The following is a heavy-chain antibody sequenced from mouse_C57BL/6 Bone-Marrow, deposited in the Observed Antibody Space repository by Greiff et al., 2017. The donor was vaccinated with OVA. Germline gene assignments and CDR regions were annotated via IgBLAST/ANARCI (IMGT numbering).Heavy chain of an antibody. V-gene: IGHV1-76*01. CDR3: ARDPFAY. J-gene: IGHJ3*01. CDR1: GYTFTDYY. CDR2: IYPGSGNT. Sequence: VQLQQSGAELVRPGASVKLSCKASGYTFTDYYINWVKQRPGQGLEWIARIYPGSGNTYYNEKFKGKATLTAEKSSSTAYMQLSSLTSEDSAVYFCARDPFAYWGQGTLVTVSA.